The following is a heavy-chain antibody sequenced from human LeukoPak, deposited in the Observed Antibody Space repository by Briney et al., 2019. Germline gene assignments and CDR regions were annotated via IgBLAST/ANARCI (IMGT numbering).Heavy chain of an antibody. CDR1: GFTFSNYG. Sequence: PGGSLRLSCAASGFTFSNYGMSWVRQAPGKGLEWVSAISGSGVTTYYADSVKGRFTISRDNSKHTLYLQMNSLRAEDTAVYYCSKWKAIVLVPAARSPIGYWGQGTLVTVSS. CDR3: SKWKAIVLVPAARSPIGY. D-gene: IGHD2-2*01. CDR2: ISGSGVTT. V-gene: IGHV3-23*01. J-gene: IGHJ4*02.